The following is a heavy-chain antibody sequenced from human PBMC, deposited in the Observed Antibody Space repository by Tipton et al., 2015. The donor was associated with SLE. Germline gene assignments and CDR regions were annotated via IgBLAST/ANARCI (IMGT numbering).Heavy chain of an antibody. Sequence: GSLRLSCAASGFTFDDYGMSWVRQAPGKGLEWVSGINWNGGNTGYADSVEGRFTISRDNAKNSLYLQMNSLRAEDTALYYCARELLWFRELSSFDYWGQGTLVTVSS. CDR1: GFTFDDYG. D-gene: IGHD3-10*01. V-gene: IGHV3-20*04. CDR3: ARELLWFRELSSFDY. CDR2: INWNGGNT. J-gene: IGHJ4*02.